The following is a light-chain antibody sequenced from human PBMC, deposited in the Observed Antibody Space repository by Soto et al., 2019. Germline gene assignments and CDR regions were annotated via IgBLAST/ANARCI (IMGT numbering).Light chain of an antibody. CDR3: HQYCTDLPRT. Sequence: NRLSRSPSTXSASPPHRVTPSWRDSQSISIWFAWYKKKPGKDNXIXXXKASSLESGVQSRISSSGSGKAFTLTISSRQLDHFGSYYCHQYCTDLPRTVGEGTKV. CDR1: QSISIW. CDR2: KAS. V-gene: IGKV1-5*03. J-gene: IGKJ1*01.